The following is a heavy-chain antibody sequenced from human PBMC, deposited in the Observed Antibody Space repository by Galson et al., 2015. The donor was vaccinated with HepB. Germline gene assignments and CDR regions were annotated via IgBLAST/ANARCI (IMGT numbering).Heavy chain of an antibody. CDR2: IRSKASNYAT. J-gene: IGHJ4*02. CDR3: TRLGDFSGYSSR. CDR1: GFTFRGSA. V-gene: IGHV3-73*01. Sequence: SLRLSCAASGFTFRGSAIHWVRQASGKGPEWVGRIRSKASNYATSYVPSLKGRFTISRDDSKNMAYLHMKSLKTEDTAMYYCTRLGDFSGYSSRWGQGTLVTVSS. D-gene: IGHD6-13*01.